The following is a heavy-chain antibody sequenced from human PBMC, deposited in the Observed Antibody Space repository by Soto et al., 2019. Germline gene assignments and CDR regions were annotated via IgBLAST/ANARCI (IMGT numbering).Heavy chain of an antibody. CDR2: IDPSDSYT. D-gene: IGHD3-10*01. V-gene: IGHV5-10-1*01. J-gene: IGHJ4*02. CDR3: ARSLSGVVPFDY. CDR1: GYSFTSYW. Sequence: GESLKISCKGSGYSFTSYWISWVRQMPGKGLEWMGRIDPSDSYTNYSPSFQGHVTISADKSISTAYLQWSSLKASDTAMYYCARSLSGVVPFDYWGQGTLVTVYS.